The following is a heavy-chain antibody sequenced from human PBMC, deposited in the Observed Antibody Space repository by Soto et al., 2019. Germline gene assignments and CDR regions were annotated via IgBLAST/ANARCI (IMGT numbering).Heavy chain of an antibody. CDR1: GLTFRSYW. Sequence: EVQLVESGGGLVQPGESLRLSCAASGLTFRSYWMHWVRQAPGKGLVWVSRINTDGSVAMYVDSVKGRFTISRDNAKNTLYLHMTSLRAEGTAVYYCVRDLQLWRLDSWGKGTLVTVSS. V-gene: IGHV3-74*03. J-gene: IGHJ4*02. CDR2: INTDGSVA. CDR3: VRDLQLWRLDS. D-gene: IGHD2-21*01.